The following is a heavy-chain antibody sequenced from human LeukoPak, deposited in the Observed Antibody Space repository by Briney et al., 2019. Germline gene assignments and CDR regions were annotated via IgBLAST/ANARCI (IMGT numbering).Heavy chain of an antibody. V-gene: IGHV4-30-4*01. Sequence: PSETLSLTCTVSGGSISSGDYYWSWIRQPPGKGLEWIGNIYYSGSTYYNPSLKSRVTIPVDTSKNQFSLKLSSVTAADTAVYYCARSYNWNDGFDYWGQGTLVTVSS. J-gene: IGHJ4*02. CDR2: IYYSGST. CDR3: ARSYNWNDGFDY. D-gene: IGHD1-20*01. CDR1: GGSISSGDYY.